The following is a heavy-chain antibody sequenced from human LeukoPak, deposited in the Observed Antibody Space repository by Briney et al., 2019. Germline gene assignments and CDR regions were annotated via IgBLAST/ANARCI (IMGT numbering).Heavy chain of an antibody. CDR1: GFTFSSYA. J-gene: IGHJ6*03. CDR3: AKPDAKGVNYYYYMDV. CDR2: ISGSGGST. D-gene: IGHD2-8*01. V-gene: IGHV3-23*01. Sequence: GGSLRLSCAASGFTFSSYAMSWVRQAPGKGLEWVSAISGSGGSTYYADSVKGRFTISRDNSKNTLYLQMNSLRAEDTAVYYCAKPDAKGVNYYYYMDVWGKGTTVTVSS.